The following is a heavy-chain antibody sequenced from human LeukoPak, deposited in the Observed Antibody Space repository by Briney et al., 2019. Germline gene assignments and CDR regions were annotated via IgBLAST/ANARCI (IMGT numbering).Heavy chain of an antibody. CDR1: GYSFTNYW. D-gene: IGHD2-21*02. CDR2: IYPGDSDT. J-gene: IGHJ4*02. CDR3: ARIPTGYCGGDCYWSY. V-gene: IGHV5-51*01. Sequence: GESLKVSCKGSGYSFTNYWIGWVRQMPGKGLEWMGIIYPGDSDTRYSPSFQGQVTISVDKSISTAYLQWSSLKASDTAMYYCARIPTGYCGGDCYWSYWGQGTLVTVSS.